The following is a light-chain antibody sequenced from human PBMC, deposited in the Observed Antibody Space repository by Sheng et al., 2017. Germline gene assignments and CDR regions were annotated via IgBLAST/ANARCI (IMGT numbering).Light chain of an antibody. Sequence: DIQMTQSPSTLSASVGDRVTITCRASQSISSWLAWYQQKPGKAPKLLIYKASSLESGVPSRFSGSGSGTEFTLTISSLQPDDFATYYCQQYNSYSRTFGGGTKVE. V-gene: IGKV1-5*03. CDR3: QQYNSYSRT. CDR1: QSISSW. J-gene: IGKJ4*01. CDR2: KAS.